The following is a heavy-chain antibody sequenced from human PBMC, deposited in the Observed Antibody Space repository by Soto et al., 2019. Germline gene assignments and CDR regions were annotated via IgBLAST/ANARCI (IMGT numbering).Heavy chain of an antibody. Sequence: SETLSLTCTVSGGSISSYYWSWIRQPPGKGLEWIGYIYYSGSTNYNPSLKSRVTISVDTSKNQFSLKLSSVTAADTAVYYCARGLRAARNYYYYYMDVWGKGTTVTVSS. CDR2: IYYSGST. CDR3: ARGLRAARNYYYYYMDV. J-gene: IGHJ6*03. CDR1: GGSISSYY. D-gene: IGHD6-6*01. V-gene: IGHV4-59*01.